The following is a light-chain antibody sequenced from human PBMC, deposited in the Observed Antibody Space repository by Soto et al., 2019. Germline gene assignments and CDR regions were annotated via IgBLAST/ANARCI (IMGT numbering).Light chain of an antibody. J-gene: IGLJ1*01. CDR2: GNN. V-gene: IGLV1-40*01. CDR3: QSYDSSLSGYV. Sequence: QSVLTQPPSVSGAPGQRVTISCTGSSSNIGAGYDVHWYQHLPGTAPKLLIYGNNNRPSGVPDRISGSKSGTSAALAITGLQTEDEADYYCQSYDSSLSGYVFGTGTKLNVL. CDR1: SSNIGAGYD.